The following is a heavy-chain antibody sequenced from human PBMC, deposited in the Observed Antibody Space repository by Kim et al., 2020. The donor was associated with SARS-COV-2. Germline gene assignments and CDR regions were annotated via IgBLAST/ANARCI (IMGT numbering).Heavy chain of an antibody. CDR1: GFTFNSYA. V-gene: IGHV3-23*01. CDR2: INDNGGTT. CDR3: AKDREDSTVSTTPGTSWYFDL. D-gene: IGHD4-17*01. Sequence: LSLTCAASGFTFNSYAMSWVRQAPKKGLEWVSTINDNGGTTYYADSVKGRFTISRDNSKNTLYLQMNSLRADDTAVYYCAKDREDSTVSTTPGTSWYFDLWGRGTLVTVSS. J-gene: IGHJ2*01.